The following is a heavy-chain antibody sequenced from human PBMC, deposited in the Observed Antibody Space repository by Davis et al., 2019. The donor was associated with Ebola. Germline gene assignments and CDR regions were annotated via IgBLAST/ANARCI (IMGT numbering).Heavy chain of an antibody. CDR1: GFTFSSYA. V-gene: IGHV3-30-3*01. CDR3: ARGMITFSYGMDV. J-gene: IGHJ6*02. CDR2: ISYDGSNK. Sequence: GESLKISCAASGFTFSSYAMHWVRQAPGKGLEWVAVISYDGSNKYYADSVKGRFTISRDNSKNTLYLQMNSLRAEDTAVYYCARGMITFSYGMDVWGQGTTVTVSS. D-gene: IGHD3-16*01.